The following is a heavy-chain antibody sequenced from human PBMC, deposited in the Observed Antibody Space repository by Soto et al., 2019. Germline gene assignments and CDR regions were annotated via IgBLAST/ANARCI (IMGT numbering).Heavy chain of an antibody. Sequence: SDTLSLTCTVSGGSISSYYWSWIRQPPGKGLEWIGYIYYSGSTNYNPSLKSRVTISVDTSKNQFSLKLTSVTAADTAVYYCARHFTMVRGVIKASWFDPWGQGTLVTVSS. CDR2: IYYSGST. V-gene: IGHV4-59*08. CDR1: GGSISSYY. CDR3: ARHFTMVRGVIKASWFDP. J-gene: IGHJ5*02. D-gene: IGHD3-10*01.